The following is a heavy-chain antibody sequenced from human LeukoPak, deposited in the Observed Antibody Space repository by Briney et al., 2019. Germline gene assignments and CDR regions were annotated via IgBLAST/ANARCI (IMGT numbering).Heavy chain of an antibody. CDR3: AKDRLWYGTAMGESDY. J-gene: IGHJ4*02. CDR2: ISGNGGST. D-gene: IGHD5-18*01. CDR1: GFTFSSYA. Sequence: GGSLRLSCAASGFTFSSYAMSWVRQAPGKGLVWVSAISGNGGSTYYADSVKGRFTISRDNSKNTLYLQMNSLRAEDTAVYYCAKDRLWYGTAMGESDYWGQGTLVTVSS. V-gene: IGHV3-23*01.